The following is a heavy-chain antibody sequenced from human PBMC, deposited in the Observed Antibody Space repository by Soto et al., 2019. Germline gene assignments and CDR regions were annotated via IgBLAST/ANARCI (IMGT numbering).Heavy chain of an antibody. CDR2: VNGDGSRT. CDR3: ERVGYGDYHFDY. Sequence: EVQLVEPGGGLVQPGGSLRLSCAASGFTFSSYWMHWVRQNPGKGLVWVSRVNGDGSRTSYADSVKGRFTISRDNAKNTLYLQMNSLRADDTAVYYCERVGYGDYHFDYWGQGALVTVSS. J-gene: IGHJ4*02. V-gene: IGHV3-74*01. CDR1: GFTFSSYW. D-gene: IGHD4-17*01.